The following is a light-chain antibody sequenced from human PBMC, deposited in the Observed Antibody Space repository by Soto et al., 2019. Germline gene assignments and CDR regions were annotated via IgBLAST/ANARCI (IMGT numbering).Light chain of an antibody. J-gene: IGKJ5*01. CDR2: GAS. CDR3: QQSYSTPSIT. CDR1: QRIFSY. V-gene: IGKV1-39*01. Sequence: DIQMTQSPSSLSASVGDRVTITCRSSQRIFSYLNWYQQKPGKAPKLLIYGASNSHSGVSSRFSGSGSGTDFTLTISALQPDDVATYYCQQSYSTPSITFGQGTRLEIK.